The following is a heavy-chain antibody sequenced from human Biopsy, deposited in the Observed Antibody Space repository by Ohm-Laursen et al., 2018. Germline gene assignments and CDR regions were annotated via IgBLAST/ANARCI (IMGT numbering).Heavy chain of an antibody. J-gene: IGHJ6*02. V-gene: IGHV2-70*11. Sequence: TQTLTLTCSFSGFSLSARGMCVSWIRQAPGKALEWLARVDWDDYKDYSASLQTKLSISKDTSNDQVVLTVNNVDPADTASYYCARTPILIVSAGLVYRHRRHLQGMDVWGQGIAVTVS. D-gene: IGHD3-3*01. CDR3: ARTPILIVSAGLVYRHRRHLQGMDV. CDR1: GFSLSARGMC. CDR2: VDWDDYK.